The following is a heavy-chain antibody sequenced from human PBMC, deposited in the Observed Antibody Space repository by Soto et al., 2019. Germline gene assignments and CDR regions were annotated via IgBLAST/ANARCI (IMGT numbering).Heavy chain of an antibody. J-gene: IGHJ6*02. V-gene: IGHV3-23*01. CDR2: ISGSGGST. CDR3: AKGRGAARYGSGSYSDYSHSYGMDV. D-gene: IGHD3-10*01. Sequence: EVQLLESGGGLVQPGGSLRLSCAASGFTFSSYAMSWVRQAPGKGLEWVSAISGSGGSTYYADSVKGRFTISRDNSKNTMYLQMNRLRAEDTAVYYCAKGRGAARYGSGSYSDYSHSYGMDVWGQGTTVTVSS. CDR1: GFTFSSYA.